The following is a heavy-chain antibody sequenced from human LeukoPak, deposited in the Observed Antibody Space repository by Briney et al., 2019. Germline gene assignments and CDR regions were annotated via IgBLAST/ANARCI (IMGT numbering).Heavy chain of an antibody. CDR3: AKGALALDY. J-gene: IGHJ4*02. CDR2: ILWSGGST. Sequence: GGSLRLSCAASGFTFDDYGMSWVRQAPGKGLEWVSGILWSGGSTGYADSVKGRFTISRDNSKNTLYLQMNSLRAEDTAVYYCAKGALALDYWGQGTLVTVSS. D-gene: IGHD2-21*01. CDR1: GFTFDDYG. V-gene: IGHV3-20*04.